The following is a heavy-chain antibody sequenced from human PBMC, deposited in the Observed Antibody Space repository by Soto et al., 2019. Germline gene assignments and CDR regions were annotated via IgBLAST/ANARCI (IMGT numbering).Heavy chain of an antibody. J-gene: IGHJ6*03. CDR2: IIPISETT. D-gene: IGHD5-18*01. Sequence: SVQVSCKSSGGTFSSLDINWVRQAPGQGLEWMGGIIPISETTNYAQIFQGRVSIVADKSTSTAYMELSRRRSEDTAVYYCARAVISHGYHRGGYDTFFPAMDVGGEGSPVTV. V-gene: IGHV1-69*06. CDR3: ARAVISHGYHRGGYDTFFPAMDV. CDR1: GGTFSSLD.